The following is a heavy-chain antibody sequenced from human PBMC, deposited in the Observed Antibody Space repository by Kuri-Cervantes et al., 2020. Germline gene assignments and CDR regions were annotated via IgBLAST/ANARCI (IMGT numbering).Heavy chain of an antibody. V-gene: IGHV4-4*07. D-gene: IGHD5-12*01. Sequence: SETLSLTCTVSGGSISRYYWSWIRQSAGKGLEWIGRVYTSGSTNYNPSLKTRVTISLDKSKNQFSLKLSSVTAADTAVYYCARVPDGNSGCDLSGRLGAFDIWGQGTMVTVSS. J-gene: IGHJ3*02. CDR3: ARVPDGNSGCDLSGRLGAFDI. CDR1: GGSISRYY. CDR2: VYTSGST.